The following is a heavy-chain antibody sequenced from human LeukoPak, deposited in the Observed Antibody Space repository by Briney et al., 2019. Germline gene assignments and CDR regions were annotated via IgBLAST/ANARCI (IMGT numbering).Heavy chain of an antibody. V-gene: IGHV2-5*02. Sequence: SGPTLVNPTQTLTLTCTFSGFSLNTDGVGVGWIRQPPGKALEWLALIYWDDDKRYSPSLKSRLTITKDTAENQVVLTMTNMDPVDTATYYCAHAGYYYDRDGTPTPFTFDYWGQGTLVTVSS. CDR1: GFSLNTDGVG. CDR3: AHAGYYYDRDGTPTPFTFDY. J-gene: IGHJ4*02. D-gene: IGHD3-22*01. CDR2: IYWDDDK.